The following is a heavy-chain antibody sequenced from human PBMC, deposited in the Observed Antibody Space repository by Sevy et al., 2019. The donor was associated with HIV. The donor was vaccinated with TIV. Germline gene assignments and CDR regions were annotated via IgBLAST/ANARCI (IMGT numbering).Heavy chain of an antibody. J-gene: IGHJ4*02. Sequence: TLSLTCTVSGGSISSGGYYWTWIRQHPGKGLEWIGYIYYSWSTYYNPSLKSRVTISVDTFKNQLSLNQSTVTAADTAVYYCARAESSMEGASVFDYWGQGTLVTVSS. CDR3: ARAESSMEGASVFDY. CDR1: GGSISSGGYY. V-gene: IGHV4-31*03. CDR2: IYYSWST. D-gene: IGHD1-26*01.